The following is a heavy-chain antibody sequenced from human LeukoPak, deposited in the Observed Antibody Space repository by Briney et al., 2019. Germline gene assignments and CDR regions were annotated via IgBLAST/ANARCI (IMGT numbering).Heavy chain of an antibody. CDR1: GFAFSNAW. Sequence: GGSLRLPCAASGFAFSNAWMSWVRQAPGKGLEWVGRIKSKTDGGTTDYAAPVKGRFTISRDDSKNTLYLQMNSLKTEDTAVYYCTTGGYGGQFDYWGQGTLVTVSS. D-gene: IGHD5-12*01. J-gene: IGHJ4*02. CDR3: TTGGYGGQFDY. V-gene: IGHV3-15*01. CDR2: IKSKTDGGTT.